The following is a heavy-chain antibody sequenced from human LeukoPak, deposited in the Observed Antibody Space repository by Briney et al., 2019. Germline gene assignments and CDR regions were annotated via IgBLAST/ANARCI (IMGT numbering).Heavy chain of an antibody. V-gene: IGHV3-48*03. J-gene: IGHJ4*02. CDR1: GFTFSIYA. Sequence: GGSLRLSCAASGFTFSIYAMSWVRQAPGKGLEWVSYISSSGSTIYYADSVKGRFTISRDNAKNSLYLQMNSLRAEDTAVYYCASSDLWFGDLDDYSRQGTLVTVSS. CDR2: ISSSGSTI. D-gene: IGHD3-10*01. CDR3: ASSDLWFGDLDDY.